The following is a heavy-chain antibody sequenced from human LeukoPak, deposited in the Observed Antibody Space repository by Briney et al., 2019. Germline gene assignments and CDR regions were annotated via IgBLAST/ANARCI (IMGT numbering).Heavy chain of an antibody. CDR3: ARDERGIDY. CDR1: GFTFSSYV. CDR2: ISGSGGST. Sequence: GGSLRLSCAASGFTFSSYVMSWVRQAPGKGLEWVSGISGSGGSTYYADSVRGRFTISRDNAKGSVLLQMNSLRADDTAVYYCARDERGIDYWGQGTLVTVSS. J-gene: IGHJ4*02. D-gene: IGHD6-13*01. V-gene: IGHV3-23*01.